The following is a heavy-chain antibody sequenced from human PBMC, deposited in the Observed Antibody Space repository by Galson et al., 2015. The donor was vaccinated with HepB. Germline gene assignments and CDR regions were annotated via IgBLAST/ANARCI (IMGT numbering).Heavy chain of an antibody. V-gene: IGHV1-18*01. J-gene: IGHJ4*02. Sequence: SVKVSCKASGYTFTSYGISWVRQAPGQGLEWMGWISAYNGNTNYAQKLQGRVTMTTDTSTSTAYMELRSLRSDDTAVYYCARFEDSSSWYGGVVVVAADYWGQGTLVTVSS. CDR3: ARFEDSSSWYGGVVVVAADY. CDR1: GYTFTSYG. D-gene: IGHD2-15*01. CDR2: ISAYNGNT.